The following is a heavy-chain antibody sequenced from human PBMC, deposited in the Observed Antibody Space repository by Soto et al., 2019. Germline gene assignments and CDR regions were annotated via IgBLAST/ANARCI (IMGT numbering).Heavy chain of an antibody. CDR2: TYYRSKWYN. CDR1: GDSVSSNSAA. CDR3: ARAVGIAVAGIFDP. Sequence: PSETLSLTCAISGDSVSSNSAAWNWIRQSPSRGLEWLGRTYYRSKWYNDYAVSVKSRITINPDTSKNQFSLQLNSVTPEDTAVYYCARAVGIAVAGIFDPWGQGTLVTVSS. D-gene: IGHD6-19*01. V-gene: IGHV6-1*01. J-gene: IGHJ5*02.